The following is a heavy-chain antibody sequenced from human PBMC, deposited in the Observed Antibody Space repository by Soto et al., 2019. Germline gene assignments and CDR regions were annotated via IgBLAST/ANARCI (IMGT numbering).Heavy chain of an antibody. CDR3: AKDLYSNSYNWFDP. Sequence: PGGSLRLSCAASGFTFDDYAMHWVRQAPGKGLEWVSGISWNSGSIGYADSVKGRFTISRDNAKNSLYLQMNSLRAEDTAVYYCAKDLYSNSYNWFDPWGQGTLVTVSS. CDR1: GFTFDDYA. CDR2: ISWNSGSI. V-gene: IGHV3-9*01. J-gene: IGHJ5*02. D-gene: IGHD4-4*01.